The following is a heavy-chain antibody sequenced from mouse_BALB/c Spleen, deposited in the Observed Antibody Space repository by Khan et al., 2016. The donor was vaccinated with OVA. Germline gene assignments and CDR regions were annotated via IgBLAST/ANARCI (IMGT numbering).Heavy chain of an antibody. CDR3: ARTYYSYDRYFDV. V-gene: IGHV9-1*02. CDR2: INTYTGEP. CDR1: GFTFTNYG. Sequence: QIQLVQSGPELKKPGETVKISCKASGFTFTNYGMNWVKQAPGKGLRWMGWINTYTGEPTYADDFKGRFAFSLETSASTAYLQINNLQNEDMATYDGARTYYSYDRYFDVWGAGTTVTVSS. J-gene: IGHJ1*01. D-gene: IGHD2-12*01.